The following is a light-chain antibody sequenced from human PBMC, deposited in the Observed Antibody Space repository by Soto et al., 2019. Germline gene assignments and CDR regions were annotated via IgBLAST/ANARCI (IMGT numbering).Light chain of an antibody. CDR1: QSVSSSY. CDR3: QQSEVT. CDR2: GAS. V-gene: IGKV3-20*01. Sequence: EIVLTQSPGTLSLSPGERATLSCRASQSVSSSYLAWYQQKPGQAPRLLIYGASSRATGIPDRFSGSGSGTDFTLTISRLEPEDFAVYYRQQSEVTFGQGTRLEIK. J-gene: IGKJ5*01.